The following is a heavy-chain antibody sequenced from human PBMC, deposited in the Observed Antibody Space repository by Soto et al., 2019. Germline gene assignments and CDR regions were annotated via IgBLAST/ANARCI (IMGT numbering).Heavy chain of an antibody. V-gene: IGHV1-18*04. D-gene: IGHD6-13*01. CDR1: VYTFTSYD. CDR2: ISAYNGNT. CDR3: ASGLRNIAAAGTNYYYGMDV. J-gene: IGHJ6*02. Sequence: SVKVCCKSSVYTFTSYDISLVRQAPGQGLEWMGWISAYNGNTNYAQKLQGRVTMTTDTSTSTAYMELRSLRSDETAVYYCASGLRNIAAAGTNYYYGMDVWGQGTTVTVSS.